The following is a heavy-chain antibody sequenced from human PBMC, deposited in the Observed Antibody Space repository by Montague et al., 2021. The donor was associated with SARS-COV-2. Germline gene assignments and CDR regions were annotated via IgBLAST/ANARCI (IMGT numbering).Heavy chain of an antibody. D-gene: IGHD4-17*01. CDR1: GDSVSVETAA. V-gene: IGHV6-1*01. CDR3: ARDGDYGGTWYSFLQN. Sequence: CAISGDSVSVETAAWQWSRQTPSSGLDGQGRTFYRSQWHTDSAASVRSRISFSGDISKNQFSLHLNSVTPEDTAIYYCARDGDYGGTWYSFLQNWGQGTLVIVSS. CDR2: TFYRSQWHT. J-gene: IGHJ1*01.